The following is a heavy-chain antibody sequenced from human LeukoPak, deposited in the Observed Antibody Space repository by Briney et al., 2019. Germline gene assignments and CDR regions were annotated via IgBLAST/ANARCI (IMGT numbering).Heavy chain of an antibody. J-gene: IGHJ6*02. CDR1: GGTFSSYA. V-gene: IGHV1-69*13. CDR3: ATVVVAATWYYYYGMDV. D-gene: IGHD2-15*01. Sequence: SVKVSCKASGGTFSSYAISWVRQARGQGLEWMGGIIPIFGTANYAQKFQGRVTITADESTSPDYMELSSLRSEATAVYYCATVVVAATWYYYYGMDVWGQGTTVTVSS. CDR2: IIPIFGTA.